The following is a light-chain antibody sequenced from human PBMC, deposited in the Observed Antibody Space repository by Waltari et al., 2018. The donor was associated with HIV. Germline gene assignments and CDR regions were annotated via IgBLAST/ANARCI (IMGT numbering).Light chain of an antibody. CDR2: EDS. CDR1: SSDVGGYNL. CDR3: CAYAGSTTYVI. Sequence: QSALTQPASVSGSPGQSITISCTGTSSDVGGYNLVSWYQQHPGRAPNILIYEDSKRPLGVCIRFCGSKSGNTASLASSRLQAEDEADYYCCAYAGSTTYVIFGGGPKLTGL. V-gene: IGLV2-23*01. J-gene: IGLJ2*01.